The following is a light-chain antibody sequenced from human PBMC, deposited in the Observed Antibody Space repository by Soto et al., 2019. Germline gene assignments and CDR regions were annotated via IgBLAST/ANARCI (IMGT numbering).Light chain of an antibody. V-gene: IGLV1-40*01. CDR1: SSNIGSGYD. J-gene: IGLJ1*01. Sequence: QSVLTQPPSVSGAPGQSVTISCTGSSSNIGSGYDVHWYQQLPGTVPKLLMYANSNRPSGVPDRFSGSKSGTSASLAITGLQAEDEADYYCQSFDSSLSGYVFGTGTKLTVL. CDR3: QSFDSSLSGYV. CDR2: ANS.